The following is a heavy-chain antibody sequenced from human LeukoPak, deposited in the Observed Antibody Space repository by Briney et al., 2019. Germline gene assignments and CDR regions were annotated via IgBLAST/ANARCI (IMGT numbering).Heavy chain of an antibody. CDR2: IKSKTDGGTT. V-gene: IGHV3-15*01. CDR3: TKDHGSGSYYFDY. D-gene: IGHD3-10*01. Sequence: GGSLRLSCVASGFTFSNAWMNWVRQAPGKGLEWVGRIKSKTDGGTTDYAAPVKGRITISRDDSTNTLHLQMNSLKTEDTAVYYCTKDHGSGSYYFDYWGQGTLVTVSS. J-gene: IGHJ4*02. CDR1: GFTFSNAW.